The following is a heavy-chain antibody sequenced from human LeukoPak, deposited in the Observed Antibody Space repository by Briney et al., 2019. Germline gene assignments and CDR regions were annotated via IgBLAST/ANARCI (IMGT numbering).Heavy chain of an antibody. V-gene: IGHV4-30-4*08. CDR2: IYYSGST. D-gene: IGHD3-3*01. Sequence: SQTLSLTCTVSGGSISSGDYYWSWIRQPPGKGLEWIGYIYYSGSTYYNPSLKSRVTISVDTSKNQFSLKLSSVTAADTAVYYCARYSCGYYDFWSGYCEKYNWFDPWGQGTLVTVSS. CDR3: ARYSCGYYDFWSGYCEKYNWFDP. J-gene: IGHJ5*02. CDR1: GGSISSGDYY.